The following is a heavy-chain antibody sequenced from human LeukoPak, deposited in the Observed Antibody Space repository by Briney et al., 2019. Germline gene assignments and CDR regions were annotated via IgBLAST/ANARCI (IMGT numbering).Heavy chain of an antibody. D-gene: IGHD4-11*01. J-gene: IGHJ4*02. Sequence: GGSLRLSCAASGFTFSTYSMTWVRQAPGKGLEWVSYISSSSSSIYYGGSVKGRFTVSRDNAKNSLYLQMNSLRAEDTAVYFCARDSYSKNDYWGQGTLVTVSS. V-gene: IGHV3-48*01. CDR1: GFTFSTYS. CDR2: ISSSSSSI. CDR3: ARDSYSKNDY.